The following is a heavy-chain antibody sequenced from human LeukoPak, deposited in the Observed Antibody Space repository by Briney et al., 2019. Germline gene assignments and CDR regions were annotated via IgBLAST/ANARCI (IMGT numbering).Heavy chain of an antibody. J-gene: IGHJ4*02. Sequence: SETLSLTCTVSGGSISSYYWSWIRQPAGKGLEWIGRIYTSGSTNYNPSLKSRVTMSVDTSKNQFSLKLSSVTAADTAVYDCARDLDDILTGPFDYWGQGTLVTVS. V-gene: IGHV4-4*07. CDR1: GGSISSYY. CDR2: IYTSGST. CDR3: ARDLDDILTGPFDY. D-gene: IGHD3-9*01.